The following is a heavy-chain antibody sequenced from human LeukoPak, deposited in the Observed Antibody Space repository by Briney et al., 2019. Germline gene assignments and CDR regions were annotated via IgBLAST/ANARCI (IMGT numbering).Heavy chain of an antibody. CDR3: ARSLRDGYFNWFDP. J-gene: IGHJ5*02. CDR2: INTNTGNP. V-gene: IGHV7-4-1*02. D-gene: IGHD1-1*01. Sequence: ASVKVSCKASGYTFTSYYMHWVRQAPGQGLEWMGWINTNTGNPTYAQGFTGRFVFSLDTSVSTASLQISSLKAEDTAMYFCARSLRDGYFNWFDPWGQGTLVTVSS. CDR1: GYTFTSYY.